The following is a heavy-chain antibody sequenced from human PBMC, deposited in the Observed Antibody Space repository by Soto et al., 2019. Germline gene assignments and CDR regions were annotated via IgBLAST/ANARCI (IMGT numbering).Heavy chain of an antibody. D-gene: IGHD2-8*01. J-gene: IGHJ6*02. CDR1: GYSFTSYW. V-gene: IGHV5-10-1*01. CDR2: IDPSDSYT. Sequence: GETLKISCKGSGYSFTSYWISWVRQMPGKGLEWMGRIDPSDSYTNYSPSFQGHVTISADKSISTAYLQWSSLKASDTAMYYCARENVLYYYYGMDVWGQGTTVTVSS. CDR3: ARENVLYYYYGMDV.